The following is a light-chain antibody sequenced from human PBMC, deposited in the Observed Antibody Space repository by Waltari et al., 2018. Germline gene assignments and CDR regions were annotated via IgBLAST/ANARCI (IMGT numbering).Light chain of an antibody. CDR2: AAS. CDR3: HTYTSAPLT. V-gene: IGKV1-27*01. Sequence: DIQMTQSPSSLSASVGDRGNITCRASPGISNDLAWYQQNLGKVPKLLIYAASTLQSGVPSRFSGSGSGTDFPLTISSLQPEDVAPYYCHTYTSAPLTFGGGTKVEIK. CDR1: PGISND. J-gene: IGKJ4*01.